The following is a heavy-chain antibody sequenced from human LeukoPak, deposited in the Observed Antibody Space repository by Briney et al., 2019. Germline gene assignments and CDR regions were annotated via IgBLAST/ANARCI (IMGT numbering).Heavy chain of an antibody. J-gene: IGHJ6*03. CDR3: ARSLYYMDV. CDR1: GGTFRSYA. CDR2: ISAYNGNT. Sequence: ASVPVSCQASGGTFRSYALSWVRQAPGQGLEWMGWISAYNGNTNYAQKLQGRVTMTTDTSTSTAYMELRSLRSDDTAVYYCARSLYYMDVWGKGTTVTVSS. V-gene: IGHV1-18*01.